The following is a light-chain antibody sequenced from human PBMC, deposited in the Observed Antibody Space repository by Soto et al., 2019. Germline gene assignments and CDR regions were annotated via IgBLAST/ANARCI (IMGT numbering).Light chain of an antibody. J-gene: IGKJ5*01. CDR3: QQSYRPPIT. CDR1: QSIGSF. V-gene: IGKV1-39*01. CDR2: SAS. Sequence: DIQMTQSPSSLSASVGDRITITCRAGQSIGSFLNWYQQNPGKAPKLLIYSASSLQRGVPSRFSGSGSGTDFTLTINSLQPEDFATYYCQQSYRPPITFGQGTRLEIK.